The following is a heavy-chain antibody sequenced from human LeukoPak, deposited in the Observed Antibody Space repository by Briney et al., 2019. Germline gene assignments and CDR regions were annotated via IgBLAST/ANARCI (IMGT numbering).Heavy chain of an antibody. CDR2: IYSGENT. CDR3: AKSGLNRFDY. J-gene: IGHJ4*02. CDR1: GFSVSSHY. Sequence: HPGGSLRLSCAGSGFSVSSHYMSWVRQAPGKGLEWVAVIYSGENTEYADSVKGRFTISRDNSKNTLYLQMNSLRAEDTAVYYCAKSGLNRFDYWGQGTLVTVSS. D-gene: IGHD2-15*01. V-gene: IGHV3-66*01.